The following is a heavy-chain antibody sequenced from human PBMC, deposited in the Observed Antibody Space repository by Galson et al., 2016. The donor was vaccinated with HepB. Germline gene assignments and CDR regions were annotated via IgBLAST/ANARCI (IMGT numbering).Heavy chain of an antibody. V-gene: IGHV3-23*01. D-gene: IGHD6-19*01. Sequence: SLRLSCAASGFTFSSYAMTWVRQAPGKGLEWVSAISGSGGSTYYADSVKGRFTISRDNSKNTLYLQMNSLRAEDKALYYCAILHSSAWYFVYWGQATLVTVSS. CDR2: ISGSGGST. CDR3: AILHSSAWYFVY. J-gene: IGHJ4*02. CDR1: GFTFSSYA.